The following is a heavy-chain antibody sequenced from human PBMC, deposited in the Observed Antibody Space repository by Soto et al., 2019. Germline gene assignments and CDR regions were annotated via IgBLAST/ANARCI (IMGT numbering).Heavy chain of an antibody. CDR2: ISSSSSYI. CDR3: ARDLYCSCGSCYSTSVVY. CDR1: GFTFSSYS. V-gene: IGHV3-21*01. D-gene: IGHD2-15*01. J-gene: IGHJ4*02. Sequence: GGSLRLSCAASGFTFSSYSMNCVRQGTGKGLEWVSSISSSSSYIYYADSVKGRFTISRDNAKNSLYLQMNSVRAEDTAVYYCARDLYCSCGSCYSTSVVYWGPTTLVT.